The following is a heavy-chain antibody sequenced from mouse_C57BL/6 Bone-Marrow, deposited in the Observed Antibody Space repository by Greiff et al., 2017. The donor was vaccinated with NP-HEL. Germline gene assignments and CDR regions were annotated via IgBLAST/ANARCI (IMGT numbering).Heavy chain of an antibody. CDR1: GFTFSSYG. J-gene: IGHJ4*01. CDR3: AIHLTTVVAPYYAMDY. V-gene: IGHV5-6*01. Sequence: EVKLVESGGDLVKPGGSLKLSCAASGFTFSSYGMSWVRQTPDKRLEWVATISSGGSYTYYPDSVKGRFTISRDNAKNTLYLQMSSLKSEDTAIYYCAIHLTTVVAPYYAMDYWGQGTSVTVSS. CDR2: ISSGGSYT. D-gene: IGHD1-1*01.